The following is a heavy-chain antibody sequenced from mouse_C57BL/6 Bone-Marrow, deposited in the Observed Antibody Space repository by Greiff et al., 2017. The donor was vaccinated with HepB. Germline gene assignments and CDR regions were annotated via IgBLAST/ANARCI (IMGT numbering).Heavy chain of an antibody. CDR2: IYPRSGNT. CDR1: GYTFTSYG. J-gene: IGHJ3*01. V-gene: IGHV1-81*01. D-gene: IGHD1-1*01. CDR3: AREGYYYGSSTWFAY. Sequence: LQQSGAELARPGASVKLSCKASGYTFTSYGISWVKQRTGQGLEWIGEIYPRSGNTYYNEKFKGKATLTADKSSSTAYMELRSLTSEDSAVYFCAREGYYYGSSTWFAYWGQGTLVTVSA.